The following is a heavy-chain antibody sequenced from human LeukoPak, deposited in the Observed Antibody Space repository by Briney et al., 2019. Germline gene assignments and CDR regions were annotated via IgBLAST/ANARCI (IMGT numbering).Heavy chain of an antibody. D-gene: IGHD6-13*01. V-gene: IGHV3-33*01. J-gene: IGHJ4*02. Sequence: GGSLRLSCAASGFTFSSYGMHWVRQAPGKGLEWVAVIWYDGSNKYYADSVKGRFTISRDNSKNTLYLQMNSLRAEDTAVYYCARADSSSWLPFFDYWGQGTLVTVSS. CDR2: IWYDGSNK. CDR1: GFTFSSYG. CDR3: ARADSSSWLPFFDY.